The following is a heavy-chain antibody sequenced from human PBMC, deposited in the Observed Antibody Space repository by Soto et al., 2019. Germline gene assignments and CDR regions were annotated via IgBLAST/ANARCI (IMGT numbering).Heavy chain of an antibody. V-gene: IGHV3-23*01. CDR1: GFTFSSYV. J-gene: IGHJ5*02. CDR3: AKEMGDYYDSSGSWFDP. CDR2: ISGSGDNT. D-gene: IGHD3-22*01. Sequence: ETLRLSCAASGFTFSSYVMSWVRQAPGKGLEWVSGISGSGDNTYYADSVKGRFTISRDNSKNTLFLQMNSLRAEDTALYFCAKEMGDYYDSSGSWFDPWGQGTLVTVS.